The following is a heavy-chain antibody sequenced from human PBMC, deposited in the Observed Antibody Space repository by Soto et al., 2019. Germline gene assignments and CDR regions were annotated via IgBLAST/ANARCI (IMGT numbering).Heavy chain of an antibody. CDR2: VSNSGTK. J-gene: IGHJ4*01. D-gene: IGHD6-13*01. CDR3: ARGDTSWYASFDY. CDR1: GFIFSNFE. V-gene: IGHV3-48*03. Sequence: GGSLRLSCAVSGFIFSNFEMNWVRQAPGKGLEWISYVSNSGTKSYADSVKGRFTISRDNTKDSLYLQMNSLRAEDTAVYYCARGDTSWYASFDYWGHGVLVTVSS.